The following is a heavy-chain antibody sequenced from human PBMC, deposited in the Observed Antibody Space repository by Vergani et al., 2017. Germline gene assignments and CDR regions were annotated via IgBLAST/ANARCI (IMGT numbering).Heavy chain of an antibody. D-gene: IGHD2-15*01. J-gene: IGHJ6*02. CDR2: IDPSDSYT. Sequence: EVQLVQSGAEVKKPGESLRISCKGSGYSFTSYWISWVRQMPGKGLEWMGRIDPSDSYTNYSPSFKGHVTISADKSISTAYLRWSSLTASDTAMYYCARRSWGDCSCGSCYSLSDYYGMDVWGQGTTVTVSS. V-gene: IGHV5-10-1*01. CDR3: ARRSWGDCSCGSCYSLSDYYGMDV. CDR1: GYSFTSYW.